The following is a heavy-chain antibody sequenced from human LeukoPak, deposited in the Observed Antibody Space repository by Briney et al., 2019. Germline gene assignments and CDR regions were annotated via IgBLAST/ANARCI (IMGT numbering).Heavy chain of an antibody. J-gene: IGHJ4*02. D-gene: IGHD3-3*01. Sequence: SQTLSLTCTVSGGSISSGGYYWGWLRQPPGKGLEWIGYIYHSGSTHYNPSLKSRVTISVDRSKNQFSLKLSSVTAADTAVYYCARENYDFWSGYPDYWGQGTLVTVSS. CDR2: IYHSGST. V-gene: IGHV4-30-2*01. CDR3: ARENYDFWSGYPDY. CDR1: GGSISSGGYY.